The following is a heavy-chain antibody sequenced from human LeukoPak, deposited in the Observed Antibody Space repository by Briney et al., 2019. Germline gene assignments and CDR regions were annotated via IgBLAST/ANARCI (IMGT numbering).Heavy chain of an antibody. J-gene: IGHJ4*02. V-gene: IGHV3-21*01. CDR2: ISSSSSYI. CDR3: ARDPGGFQLPYYFDY. D-gene: IGHD2-2*01. Sequence: PGGSLRLSCAASGFTFSSYSMNWVRQAPGKGLEWVSSISSSSSYIYCADSVKGRFTISRDNAKNSLYLQMNSLRAEDTAVYYCARDPGGFQLPYYFDYWGQGTLVTVSS. CDR1: GFTFSSYS.